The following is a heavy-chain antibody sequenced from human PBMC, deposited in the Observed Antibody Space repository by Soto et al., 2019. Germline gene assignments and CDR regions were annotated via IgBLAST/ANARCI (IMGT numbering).Heavy chain of an antibody. Sequence: EVQLVESGGGLVKPGGSLRLSCAASGFTFNTYDMNWVRQAPGKGLEWVSSITTSSAYIYYADSLKGRITISRDNAKNSLSLQMNSLRAEDTAVYYCVRSGTARLLRHSWFDTWGQGTLVTVSS. J-gene: IGHJ5*02. CDR2: ITTSSAYI. CDR1: GFTFNTYD. D-gene: IGHD2-21*01. CDR3: VRSGTARLLRHSWFDT. V-gene: IGHV3-21*01.